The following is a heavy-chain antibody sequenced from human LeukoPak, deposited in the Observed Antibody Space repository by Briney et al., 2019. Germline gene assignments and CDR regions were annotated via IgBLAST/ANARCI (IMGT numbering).Heavy chain of an antibody. V-gene: IGHV1-2*02. Sequence: ASVKVSCKASGYTFTGYYMHWVRQAPGQGLEWMGWINPNSGGTNYAQKFQGRVTMTRDTSISTAYMELSRLRSDDTAVYYCARGIFWSVGNWFDPWGQGTLVTVSS. J-gene: IGHJ5*02. CDR2: INPNSGGT. CDR3: ARGIFWSVGNWFDP. CDR1: GYTFTGYY. D-gene: IGHD3-3*01.